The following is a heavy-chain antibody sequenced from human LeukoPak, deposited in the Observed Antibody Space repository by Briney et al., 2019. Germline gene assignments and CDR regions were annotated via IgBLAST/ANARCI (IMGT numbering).Heavy chain of an antibody. V-gene: IGHV3-21*01. CDR1: GFTFSSYW. CDR2: ISSSSSYI. Sequence: PGGSLRLSCAASGFTFSSYWMHWVRQAPGKGLEWVSCISSSSSYIYYTDSVKGRFTISRDNAKNSLYLQMNSLRAEDTAVYYCARAHNWKYGSFDFWGQGTLVTVSS. CDR3: ARAHNWKYGSFDF. J-gene: IGHJ4*02. D-gene: IGHD1-7*01.